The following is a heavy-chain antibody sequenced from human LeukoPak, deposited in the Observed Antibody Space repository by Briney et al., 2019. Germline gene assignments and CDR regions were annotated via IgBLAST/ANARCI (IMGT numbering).Heavy chain of an antibody. CDR1: GFTFSSYS. CDR2: ISSSSSYI. Sequence: GGSLRLSCEASGFTFSSYSMNWVRQAPGKGLEWVSSISSSSSYIYYADSVKGRFTISRDNAKNSLYLQMNSLRAEDTAVYYCARGGFEKQWLPPHYWGQGTLVTVSS. J-gene: IGHJ4*02. V-gene: IGHV3-21*01. D-gene: IGHD6-19*01. CDR3: ARGGFEKQWLPPHY.